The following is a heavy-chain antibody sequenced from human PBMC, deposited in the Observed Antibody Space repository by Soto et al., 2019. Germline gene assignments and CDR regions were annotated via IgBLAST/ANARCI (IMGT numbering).Heavy chain of an antibody. CDR1: GGSFSGYY. CDR2: INHSGST. V-gene: IGHV4-34*01. J-gene: IGHJ4*02. D-gene: IGHD2-2*01. CDR3: ARAPRGAYCSSTSCQMTRGDYFDY. Sequence: SETLSLTCAVYGGSFSGYYWSWIRQPPGKGLEWIGEINHSGSTNYNPSLKSRVTISVDTSKNQFSLKLSSVTAADTAVYYCARAPRGAYCSSTSCQMTRGDYFDYWGQGTLVTVSS.